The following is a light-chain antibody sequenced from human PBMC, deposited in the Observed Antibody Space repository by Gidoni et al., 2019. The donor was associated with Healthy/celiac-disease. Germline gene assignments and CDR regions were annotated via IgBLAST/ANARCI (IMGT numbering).Light chain of an antibody. V-gene: IGKV3-11*01. J-gene: IGKJ5*01. CDR2: DAS. Sequence: EIVLTQSPATLSLSPGERATPCRASQSVSSYLAWYQQKPGQAPRLLIYDASNRATGIPARFSGSGSGTDFTLTISSLEPEDFAVYYCQQRSNWPPITFGQGTRLEIK. CDR1: QSVSSY. CDR3: QQRSNWPPIT.